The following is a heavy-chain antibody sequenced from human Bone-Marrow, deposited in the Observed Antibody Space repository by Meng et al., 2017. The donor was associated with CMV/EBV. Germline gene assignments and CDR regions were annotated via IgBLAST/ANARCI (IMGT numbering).Heavy chain of an antibody. CDR3: SRDRTPDYDFWSGYSGQGGLYGMDV. J-gene: IGHJ6*02. D-gene: IGHD3-3*01. Sequence: GESLKISCAASGFTFSSYWMHWVRQAPGKGLVWVSRINSDGSSTSYADSVKGRFTISRDNAKNTLYLQMNSLRAEDTAVYYCSRDRTPDYDFWSGYSGQGGLYGMDVWGQGTTVTVSS. V-gene: IGHV3-74*01. CDR2: INSDGSST. CDR1: GFTFSSYW.